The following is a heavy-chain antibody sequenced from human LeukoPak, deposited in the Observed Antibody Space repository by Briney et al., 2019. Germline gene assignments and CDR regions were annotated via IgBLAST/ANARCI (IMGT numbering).Heavy chain of an antibody. CDR2: IDPYSGDT. J-gene: IGHJ4*02. V-gene: IGHV1-2*06. D-gene: IGHD2-15*01. CDR3: ARSKKFCRGGSCDFDY. CDR1: GYTFTGYY. Sequence: ASVKVSCTASGYTFTGYYIHYVRQAPGQGLEWMGRIDPYSGDTNYAQKFQGRVTMARDTSISTAYMELSRLRSDDTAVFYCARSKKFCRGGSCDFDYWGQGTLLTVSS.